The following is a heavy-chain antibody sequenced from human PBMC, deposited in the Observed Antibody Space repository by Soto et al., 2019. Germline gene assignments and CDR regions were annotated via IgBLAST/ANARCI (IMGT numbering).Heavy chain of an antibody. D-gene: IGHD6-13*01. J-gene: IGHJ4*02. V-gene: IGHV5-51*01. CDR1: GYTFTAYW. CDR2: IDPGDSET. CDR3: ARQLTAAADIDY. Sequence: GESLKISCKGSGYTFTAYWIAWVRQMPGKGLEWVGIIDPGDSETRYSPSFPGQVTMSADKSITTAYLQMTSLKASDTAMYYCARQLTAAADIDYWGQGTQVTVSS.